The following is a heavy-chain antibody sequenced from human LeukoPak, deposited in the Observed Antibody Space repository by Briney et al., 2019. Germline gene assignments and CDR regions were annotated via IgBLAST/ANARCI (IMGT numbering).Heavy chain of an antibody. J-gene: IGHJ4*02. CDR3: ARDTLPEKYYDSSGYLDY. Sequence: ASVKVSCKASGYTFTVYFIHWVRQAPGQGLEWMGRIDPNSGATDYAQKFQGRVTMTRDTSTSTVYMELSSLRSEDTAVYYCARDTLPEKYYDSSGYLDYWGQGTLVTVSS. D-gene: IGHD3-22*01. CDR2: IDPNSGAT. CDR1: GYTFTVYF. V-gene: IGHV1-2*06.